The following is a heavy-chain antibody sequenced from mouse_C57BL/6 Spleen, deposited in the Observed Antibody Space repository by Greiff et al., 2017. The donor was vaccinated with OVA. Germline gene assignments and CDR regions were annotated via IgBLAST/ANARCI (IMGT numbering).Heavy chain of an antibody. V-gene: IGHV3-6*01. CDR2: ISYYGSN. D-gene: IGHD1-1*01. Sequence: EVQLQESGPGLVKPSQSLSLTCSVTGYSITSGYYWNWIRQFPGNKLEWMGYISYYGSNNYNPSLKNRISITRDTSKNQFFLKLNSVTTEDTATYYCARENLLRYYFDYWGQGTTLTVSS. CDR3: ARENLLRYYFDY. J-gene: IGHJ2*01. CDR1: GYSITSGYY.